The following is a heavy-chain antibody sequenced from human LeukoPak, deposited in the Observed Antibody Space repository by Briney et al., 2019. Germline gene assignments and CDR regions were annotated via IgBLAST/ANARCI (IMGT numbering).Heavy chain of an antibody. CDR2: ISWNSGSI. Sequence: PGGSLRLSCAASGFTFDDYAMHWVRQAPGKGLEWVSGISWNSGSIGYADSVKGRFAISRDNSKDTLYLQMNNLRVEDTAVYYCARDRYCGGDCYYWHFDLWGRGTLVSVSS. CDR1: GFTFDDYA. CDR3: ARDRYCGGDCYYWHFDL. D-gene: IGHD2-21*02. V-gene: IGHV3-9*01. J-gene: IGHJ2*01.